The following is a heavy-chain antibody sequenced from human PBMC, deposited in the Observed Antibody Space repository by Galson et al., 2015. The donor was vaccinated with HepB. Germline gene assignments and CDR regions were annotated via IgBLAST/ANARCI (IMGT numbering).Heavy chain of an antibody. Sequence: SLRLSCAASGFIFSDYGMNWVRQAPGKGLEWVSYITYSSRVIYYADSVKGRFTISRDNAKNSLYLQMSSLRDEDTAVYYCARGLLRGWFDPWGQGTLVTVSS. CDR2: ITYSSRVI. CDR1: GFIFSDYG. J-gene: IGHJ5*02. V-gene: IGHV3-48*02. CDR3: ARGLLRGWFDP.